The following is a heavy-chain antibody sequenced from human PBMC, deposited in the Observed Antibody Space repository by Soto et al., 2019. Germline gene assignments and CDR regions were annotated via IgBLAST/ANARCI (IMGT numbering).Heavy chain of an antibody. J-gene: IGHJ4*02. CDR3: AREGSYSAYNFAHGIQLWSFDF. CDR2: IFSSGST. V-gene: IGHV4-4*07. D-gene: IGHD5-18*01. Sequence: KTSETLSLTCTVSGGSINTFYWSWVRQPAGKGLEWIGRIFSSGSTSFNPSLESRVAMSVDTSKNHFSLNVSSVTAADMAVYYCAREGSYSAYNFAHGIQLWSFDFWGQGALVTVSS. CDR1: GGSINTFY.